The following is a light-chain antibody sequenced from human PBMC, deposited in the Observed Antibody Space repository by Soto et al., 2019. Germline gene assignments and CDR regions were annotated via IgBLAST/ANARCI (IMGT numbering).Light chain of an antibody. CDR2: GAV. CDR1: QTISSN. V-gene: IGKV3-15*01. CDR3: QQRSNWPLT. J-gene: IGKJ4*01. Sequence: EIVMTQSPVTLSGSPGGRATLSCRASQTISSNLAWYQHKPGRAPRLLIYGAVTRATDIPARFSGSGSGTEFTLTISSLQSEDFAVYYCQQRSNWPLTFGGGTKVEIK.